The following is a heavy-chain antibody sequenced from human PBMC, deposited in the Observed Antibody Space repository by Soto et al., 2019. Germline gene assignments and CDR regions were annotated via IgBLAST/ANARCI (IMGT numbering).Heavy chain of an antibody. J-gene: IGHJ3*02. V-gene: IGHV3-11*01. Sequence: QVQLVESGGGLVKPGGSLRLSCAASGFTFSDYYMSWIRQAPGKGLEWVSYISSSGSTIYYADSVKGRFTISRDNAKTSMYLQMNSLRAEDTAVYYCARVKERYYYDSSGYYVGAFDIWGQGTMVTVSS. D-gene: IGHD3-22*01. CDR3: ARVKERYYYDSSGYYVGAFDI. CDR1: GFTFSDYY. CDR2: ISSSGSTI.